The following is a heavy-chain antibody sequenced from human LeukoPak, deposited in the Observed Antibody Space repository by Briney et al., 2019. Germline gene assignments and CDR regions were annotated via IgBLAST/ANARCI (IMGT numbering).Heavy chain of an antibody. CDR1: GYTFTSYY. J-gene: IGHJ3*02. CDR3: AREAIGVTFDI. V-gene: IGHV1-46*01. D-gene: IGHD2-8*01. CDR2: INPSGGST. Sequence: ASVKVSCKASGYTFTSYYMHWVRQAPGQGLEWMGIINPSGGSTSYAQKFQGRVTMTRDTSTSTVYMELNSLRAEDTAVYYCAREAIGVTFDIWGQGTMVAVSS.